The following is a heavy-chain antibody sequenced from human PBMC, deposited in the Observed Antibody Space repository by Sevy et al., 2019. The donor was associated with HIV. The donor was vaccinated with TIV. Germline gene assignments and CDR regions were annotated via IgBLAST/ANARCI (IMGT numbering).Heavy chain of an antibody. J-gene: IGHJ4*02. V-gene: IGHV1-69*13. CDR3: ARGGYSYGYYGPFDY. CDR1: GGTFSSYA. CDR2: IIPIFGTA. Sequence: ASVKVSCKASGGTFSSYAISWVRQAPGQGLEWMGGIIPIFGTANYAQKFQGSVTITADESTSTAYMELSSLRSEDTAVYYCARGGYSYGYYGPFDYWGQGTLVTVSS. D-gene: IGHD5-18*01.